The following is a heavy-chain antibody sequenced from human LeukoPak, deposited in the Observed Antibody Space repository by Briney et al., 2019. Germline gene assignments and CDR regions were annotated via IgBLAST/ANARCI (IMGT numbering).Heavy chain of an antibody. Sequence: GGSLRLSCAVSGLTLSSYAMSWVRQAPGKGLEWVSAISGSGGSTYYADSVKGRFTISRDNSKNTLYLQMNSLRAEDTAVYYCAKVRGATRGGFDYWGQGTLVTVSS. CDR2: ISGSGGST. D-gene: IGHD1-26*01. V-gene: IGHV3-23*01. CDR1: GLTLSSYA. CDR3: AKVRGATRGGFDY. J-gene: IGHJ4*02.